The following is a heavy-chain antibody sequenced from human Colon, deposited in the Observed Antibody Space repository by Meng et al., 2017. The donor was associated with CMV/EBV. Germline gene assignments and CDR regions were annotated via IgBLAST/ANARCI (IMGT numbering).Heavy chain of an antibody. CDR1: GFTFSSYW. Sequence: GGSLRLSCAASGFTFSSYWMHWVRQAPGKGLVWVSRINSDGSSTNYADSVKGRFTISRDNAKNTLYLQMNSLRAEDTAVYYCAKEFSTTTSEAGGTYDIFGNWGQGTLVTVSS. D-gene: IGHD3-9*01. CDR3: AKEFSTTTSEAGGTYDIFGN. V-gene: IGHV3-74*01. J-gene: IGHJ4*02. CDR2: INSDGSST.